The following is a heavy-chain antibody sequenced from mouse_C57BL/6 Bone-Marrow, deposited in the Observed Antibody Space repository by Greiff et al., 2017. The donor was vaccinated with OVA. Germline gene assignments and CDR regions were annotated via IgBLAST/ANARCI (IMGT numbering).Heavy chain of an antibody. CDR2: INPNNGGT. V-gene: IGHV1-26*01. D-gene: IGHD4-1*02. J-gene: IGHJ2*01. Sequence: VQLQQSGPELVKPGASVKISCKASGYTFTDYYMNWVKQSHGKSLEWIGDINPNNGGTSYNQKFKGKATLTVDKSSSTAYMELRSLTSEDSAVYYCASSTGTHFDYWGQGTTLTVSS. CDR3: ASSTGTHFDY. CDR1: GYTFTDYY.